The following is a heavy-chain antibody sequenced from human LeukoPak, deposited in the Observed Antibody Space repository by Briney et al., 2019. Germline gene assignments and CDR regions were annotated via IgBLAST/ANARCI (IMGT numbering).Heavy chain of an antibody. V-gene: IGHV3-23*01. CDR1: GFTFSTYA. D-gene: IGHD3-10*01. CDR3: ATPPRAGMS. J-gene: IGHJ5*02. Sequence: PGGSLRLSCVASGFTFSTYAMNWVRQAQGKGLEWVSAISGNGGSTYYADSVKGRFTISRDNSKNTLYLQMSSLSAEDTAVYHCATPPRAGMSWGQGTLVTVSS. CDR2: ISGNGGST.